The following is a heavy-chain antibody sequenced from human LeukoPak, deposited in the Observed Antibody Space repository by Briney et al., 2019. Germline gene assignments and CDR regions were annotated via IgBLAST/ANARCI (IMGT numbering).Heavy chain of an antibody. J-gene: IGHJ4*02. CDR3: ARDTFQPGLIDS. V-gene: IGHV3-21*05. CDR2: INTDSSDI. Sequence: SGGSLRLSCAASGFTFDDYAMHWVRQAPGKGLEWVSYINTDSSDIHYADSVKGRFTISRDNARNTLYLQLSSLRAEDSAVYYCARDTFQPGLIDSWGQGTLVTVSS. D-gene: IGHD2-2*01. CDR1: GFTFDDYA.